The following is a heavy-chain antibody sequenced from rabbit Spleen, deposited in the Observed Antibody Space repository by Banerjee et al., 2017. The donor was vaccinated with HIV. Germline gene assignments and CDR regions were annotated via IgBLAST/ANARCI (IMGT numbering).Heavy chain of an antibody. Sequence: QQQLVESGGGLVKPGSSLTLTCTASGFSFTTTYWICWVRQAPGKGLEWIGCIDPVFGATYYASWAKGRFTISKTSSTTVTLQMTSLTAADTATYFCARDTSSSFSSYGMDLWGPGTLVTVS. CDR1: GFSFTTTYW. CDR3: ARDTSSSFSSYGMDL. CDR2: IDPVFGAT. V-gene: IGHV1S45*01. D-gene: IGHD1-1*01. J-gene: IGHJ6*01.